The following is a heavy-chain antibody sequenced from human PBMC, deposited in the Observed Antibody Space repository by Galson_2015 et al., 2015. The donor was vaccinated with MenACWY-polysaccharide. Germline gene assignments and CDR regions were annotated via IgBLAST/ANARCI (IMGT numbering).Heavy chain of an antibody. D-gene: IGHD2-2*01. J-gene: IGHJ4*02. CDR1: GFTFSSYW. CDR3: ARAWEVPPAHYFDH. Sequence: SLRLSCAASGFTFSSYWMSWVRQAPGKGLEWVANIKHDGSEKYYVDSVKGRFTISRDNAKNSLYLEMNSLRAEDTAVYYCARAWEVPPAHYFDHWGQGRLVIVSS. V-gene: IGHV3-7*03. CDR2: IKHDGSEK.